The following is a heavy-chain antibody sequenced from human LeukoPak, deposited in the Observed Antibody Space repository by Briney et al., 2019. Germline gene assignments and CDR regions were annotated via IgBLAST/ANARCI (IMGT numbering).Heavy chain of an antibody. D-gene: IGHD5-24*01. V-gene: IGHV1-69*04. CDR2: IIPILGIT. CDR3: ASVEMATNEPNYYYGMDV. J-gene: IGHJ6*02. CDR1: GGTFSSYA. Sequence: AASVKVSCKPSGGTFSSYAISWVRQAPGQELEWMGRIIPILGITNYVQKFQGRVTITADKSTSTAYMELSSTRSEDTAVYYCASVEMATNEPNYYYGMDVWGQGTTVTVSS.